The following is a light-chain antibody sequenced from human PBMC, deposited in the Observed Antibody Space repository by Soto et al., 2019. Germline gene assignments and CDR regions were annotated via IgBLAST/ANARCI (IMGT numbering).Light chain of an antibody. CDR2: GAS. Sequence: EIALTQSPGTLSLSPGERATLSCRASQSVTSSYLAWYQQKPGQAPRLLIYGASSRATGIPDRFSGSGSGTDFILTISRLEPEDFAVYYCQQYGSTPVTFGQGTKVEI. CDR1: QSVTSSY. CDR3: QQYGSTPVT. V-gene: IGKV3-20*01. J-gene: IGKJ1*01.